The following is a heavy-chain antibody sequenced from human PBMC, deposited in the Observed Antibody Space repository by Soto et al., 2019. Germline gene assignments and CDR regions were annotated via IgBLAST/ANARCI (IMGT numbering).Heavy chain of an antibody. J-gene: IGHJ3*02. D-gene: IGHD6-13*01. CDR3: ARDRWAAAGNDASDI. V-gene: IGHV3-21*01. CDR1: GFTFSSYS. CDR2: ISSSSSYI. Sequence: RLSCAASGFTFSSYSMNWVRQAPGKGLEWVSSISSSSSYIYYADSVKGRFTISRDNAKNSLYLQMNSLRAEDTAVYYCARDRWAAAGNDASDISGQGTMVTVS.